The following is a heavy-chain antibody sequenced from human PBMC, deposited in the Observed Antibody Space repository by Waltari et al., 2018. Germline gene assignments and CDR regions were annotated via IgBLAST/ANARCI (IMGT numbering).Heavy chain of an antibody. CDR3: ARGYCSSGSCSSYYYYMDV. Sequence: EVQLVESAGGLVQPGGSLRLSCAASGFTGSSNYMSWVRQAPGKGLEWVSVIYSGGSTYYADSVKGRFTISRDNSKNTLYLQMNSLRAEDTAVYYCARGYCSSGSCSSYYYYMDVWGKGTTVTVSS. J-gene: IGHJ6*03. CDR2: IYSGGST. D-gene: IGHD2-15*01. V-gene: IGHV3-66*01. CDR1: GFTGSSNY.